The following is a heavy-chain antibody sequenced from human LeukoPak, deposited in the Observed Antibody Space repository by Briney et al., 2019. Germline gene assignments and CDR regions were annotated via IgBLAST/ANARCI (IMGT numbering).Heavy chain of an antibody. Sequence: SETLSLTCAVSGGSISSSNWWSWVRQPPGKGLEWIGEIYHSGSTNYNPSLKSRVTISVDTSKNQFSLKLSSVTAADTAVYYCARRNTYYYDSSGYFDYWGQGTLVTVSS. V-gene: IGHV4-4*02. CDR3: ARRNTYYYDSSGYFDY. D-gene: IGHD3-22*01. CDR2: IYHSGST. CDR1: GGSISSSNW. J-gene: IGHJ4*02.